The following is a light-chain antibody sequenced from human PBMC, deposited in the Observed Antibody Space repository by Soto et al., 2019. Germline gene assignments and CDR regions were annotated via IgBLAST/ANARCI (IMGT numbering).Light chain of an antibody. V-gene: IGKV3-20*01. CDR2: ATS. CDR1: RSVRSNS. Sequence: EIVLTQSPGALSLSPGERATLSCGASRSVRSNSLAWYQQKPGQAPRLLIYATSTRATGIPDRFSGSGSGTDFTLTISRLEPEDFAVYYCQQYGSSPKTFGQGTKVDIK. J-gene: IGKJ1*01. CDR3: QQYGSSPKT.